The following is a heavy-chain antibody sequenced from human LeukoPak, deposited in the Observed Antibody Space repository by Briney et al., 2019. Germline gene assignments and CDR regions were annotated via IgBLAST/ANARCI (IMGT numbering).Heavy chain of an antibody. CDR2: INSDGINT. CDR3: ARDPYSGNYGNYYYYYMDV. V-gene: IGHV3-74*01. Sequence: GGSLRLSCAASGFTFSNYWMHWVRQAPGKGLVWVSRINSDGINTSYADSVKGRFTISRDNAKNPLYLQMNSLGPEDTAVYYCARDPYSGNYGNYYYYYMDVWGKGTTVTVSS. CDR1: GFTFSNYW. J-gene: IGHJ6*03. D-gene: IGHD1-26*01.